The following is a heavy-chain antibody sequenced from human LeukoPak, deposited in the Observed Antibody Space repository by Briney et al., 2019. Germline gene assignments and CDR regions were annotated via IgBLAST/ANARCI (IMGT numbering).Heavy chain of an antibody. J-gene: IGHJ6*03. CDR3: ARGAADRTTYYYYIDV. CDR1: GGSFSTYY. V-gene: IGHV4-34*01. CDR2: INHTGTT. D-gene: IGHD1-14*01. Sequence: SETLSLTCAVYGGSFSTYYWNWIRQSPGKGLEWIGEINHTGTTNYNPSLKSRGTISVDTSKNQFSLKLTSVTAADTAVYYCARGAADRTTYYYYIDVWGNGTAVTVSS.